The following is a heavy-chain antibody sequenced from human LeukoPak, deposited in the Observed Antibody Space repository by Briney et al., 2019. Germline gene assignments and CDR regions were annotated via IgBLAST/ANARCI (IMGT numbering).Heavy chain of an antibody. J-gene: IGHJ4*02. CDR3: AAAYRYFYDRGGYFDY. Sequence: ASVKVSCKASGFTFTTTTRQWERHARGQRLEWIGWIVVGSGNTNYAQKFQERVTITSDMSTSTAYMELSRLRSEDTAVYYCAAAYRYFYDRGGYFDYWGQGTLVTVSS. CDR2: IVVGSGNT. D-gene: IGHD3-22*01. CDR1: GFTFTTTT. V-gene: IGHV1-58*02.